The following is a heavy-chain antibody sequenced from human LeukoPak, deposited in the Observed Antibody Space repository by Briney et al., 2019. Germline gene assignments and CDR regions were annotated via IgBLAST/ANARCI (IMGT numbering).Heavy chain of an antibody. CDR1: GGSISSYY. J-gene: IGHJ4*02. V-gene: IGHV4-59*08. Sequence: SETLSLTCTVSGGSISSYYWSWIRQPPGKGLEWIGYIYYSGSTNYNPSLKSRVTISVDTSKNQFSLRLSFVTAADTAVYYCARRPHWGSYFDYWGQGTLVTVSS. CDR2: IYYSGST. D-gene: IGHD7-27*01. CDR3: ARRPHWGSYFDY.